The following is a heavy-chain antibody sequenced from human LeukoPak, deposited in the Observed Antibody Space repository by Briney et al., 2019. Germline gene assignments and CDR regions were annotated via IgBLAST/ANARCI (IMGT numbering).Heavy chain of an antibody. J-gene: IGHJ4*02. CDR2: IYYSGST. D-gene: IGHD3-10*01. Sequence: SETLSLTCTVSGGSISSSSYYWGWIRQPPGKGLEWIGSIYYSGSTYYNPSLKSRVTISVDTSKNQFSLKLSSVTAADTAVYYCARDKGPNMVRGAYFDYWGQGTLVTVSS. CDR3: ARDKGPNMVRGAYFDY. V-gene: IGHV4-39*02. CDR1: GGSISSSSYY.